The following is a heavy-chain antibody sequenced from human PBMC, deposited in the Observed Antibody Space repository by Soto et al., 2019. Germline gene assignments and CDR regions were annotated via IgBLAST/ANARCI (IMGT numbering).Heavy chain of an antibody. CDR1: GFTLSGYA. D-gene: IGHD2-21*02. CDR2: ISSDGGST. J-gene: IGHJ3*01. CDR3: ARGDRGAFDL. Sequence: LRLSCAVSGFTLSGYAMHWVRQAPGKGLECVSGISSDGGSTTYANSVKGRFIISRDNAKNTLYLQMNSLRAEDTAVYYCARGDRGAFDLWGQGTMVTVSS. V-gene: IGHV3-74*01.